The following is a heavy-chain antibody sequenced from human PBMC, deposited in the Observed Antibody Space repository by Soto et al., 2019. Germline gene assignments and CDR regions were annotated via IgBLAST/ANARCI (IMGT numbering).Heavy chain of an antibody. D-gene: IGHD3-9*01. V-gene: IGHV4-30-4*01. Sequence: QVQLQESGPGLVKPSQTLSLTCTVSGGSISSDDYYWSWIRQPPGKGLEWIGYIYHSGRTYYNPSLKSRMTISAVTSKNPFSLRLGSVTAAGTAVYYCASILRYFDWLSGGGYYSGLDVWGQGATVTVSS. CDR3: ASILRYFDWLSGGGYYSGLDV. CDR2: IYHSGRT. J-gene: IGHJ6*02. CDR1: GGSISSDDYY.